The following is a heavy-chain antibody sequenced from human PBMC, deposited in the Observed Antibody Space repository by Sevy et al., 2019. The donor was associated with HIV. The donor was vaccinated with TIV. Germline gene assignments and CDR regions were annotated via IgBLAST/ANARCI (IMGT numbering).Heavy chain of an antibody. Sequence: GGSLRISCAASGFAFSSHAMHWVRQAPGKGLERVAVISYEGTETVYAASVEGRFTISRDNSKNMLSLQINSLRPEDTAVYYCARDGGYSIKWYPLYWGHGTLVTVSS. V-gene: IGHV3-30-3*01. CDR1: GFAFSSHA. J-gene: IGHJ4*01. CDR2: ISYEGTET. CDR3: ARDGGYSIKWYPLY. D-gene: IGHD6-13*01.